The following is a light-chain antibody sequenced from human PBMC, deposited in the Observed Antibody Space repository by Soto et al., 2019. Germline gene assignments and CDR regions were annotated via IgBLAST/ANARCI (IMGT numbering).Light chain of an antibody. CDR1: RSDVGGYKY. CDR3: SSYTSSSTLYV. V-gene: IGLV2-14*01. Sequence: QSALTQPASVSGSPGQSITISCTGTRSDVGGYKYVSWYQQHPGKAPKLMIYEVSNRPSGVSNRLSGSKSGNTASLTISGLQAGDEADYYCSSYTSSSTLYVFGTGTKVTVL. CDR2: EVS. J-gene: IGLJ1*01.